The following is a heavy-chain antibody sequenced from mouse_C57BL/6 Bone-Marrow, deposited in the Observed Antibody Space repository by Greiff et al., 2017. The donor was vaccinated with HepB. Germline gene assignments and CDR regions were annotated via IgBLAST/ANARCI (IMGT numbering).Heavy chain of an antibody. V-gene: IGHV3-6*01. Sequence: EVKLLESGPGLVKPSQSLSLTCSVTGYSITSGYYWNWIRQFPGNKLEWMGYISYDGSNNYNPSLKNRISITRDTSKKQFFLKLNSVTTEDTATYYCARDYYGSSPYWYFDVWGTGTTVTVSS. CDR1: GYSITSGYY. D-gene: IGHD1-1*01. CDR2: ISYDGSN. J-gene: IGHJ1*03. CDR3: ARDYYGSSPYWYFDV.